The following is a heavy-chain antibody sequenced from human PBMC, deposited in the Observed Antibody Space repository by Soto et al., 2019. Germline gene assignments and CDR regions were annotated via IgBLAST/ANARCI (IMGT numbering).Heavy chain of an antibody. Sequence: GGSLRLSCAASGFTFSSYWMHWVRQAPGKGLVWVSRINSDGSSTSYADSVTGRFTISRANAKNTLYLQMNSLRAEDTAVYYCARNNDYDAFDIWGQGTMVTVSS. CDR1: GFTFSSYW. CDR3: ARNNDYDAFDI. D-gene: IGHD4-17*01. J-gene: IGHJ3*02. V-gene: IGHV3-74*01. CDR2: INSDGSST.